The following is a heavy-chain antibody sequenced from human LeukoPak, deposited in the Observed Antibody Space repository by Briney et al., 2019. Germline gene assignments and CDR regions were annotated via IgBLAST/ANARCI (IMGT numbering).Heavy chain of an antibody. CDR2: ISYDGSNK. J-gene: IGHJ4*02. V-gene: IGHV3-30*18. CDR1: GFTFSSYG. D-gene: IGHD2-2*01. Sequence: GGSLRLSCAASGFTFSSYGMHWVRQAPGKGLEWVAVISYDGSNKYYADSVKGRFTISRDNSNNTLYLQMNSLRAEDTAVYYCAKEASRYCSSTSCPTSDYWGQGTLVTVSS. CDR3: AKEASRYCSSTSCPTSDY.